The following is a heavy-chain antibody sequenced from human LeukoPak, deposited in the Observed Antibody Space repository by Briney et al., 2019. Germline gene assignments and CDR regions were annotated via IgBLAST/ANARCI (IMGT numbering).Heavy chain of an antibody. J-gene: IGHJ4*02. CDR2: IYYSGST. CDR1: GGSISSYY. V-gene: IGHV4-59*01. D-gene: IGHD3-10*01. Sequence: NSSETQSLTCTVSGGSISSYYWSWIRQPPGKGLEWIGYIYYSGSTNYNPSLKSRVTISVDTSKNQFSLKLSSVTAADTAVYYCARADGVLWFGETIAPYFDYWGQGTLVTVSS. CDR3: ARADGVLWFGETIAPYFDY.